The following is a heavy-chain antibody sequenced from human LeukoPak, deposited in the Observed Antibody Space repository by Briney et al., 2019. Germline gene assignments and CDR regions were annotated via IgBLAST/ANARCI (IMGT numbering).Heavy chain of an antibody. D-gene: IGHD3-22*01. CDR2: IYYSGST. Sequence: SETLSLTCTVSGGSSSSGDYYWSWIRQPPGKGLECIGYIYYSGSTYYNPSLKSRVTISVDTSKNQFSLKLSSVTAADTAVYYCARDHDSSGYYPGAFDIWGQGTMVTVSS. J-gene: IGHJ3*02. CDR1: GGSSSSGDYY. V-gene: IGHV4-30-4*08. CDR3: ARDHDSSGYYPGAFDI.